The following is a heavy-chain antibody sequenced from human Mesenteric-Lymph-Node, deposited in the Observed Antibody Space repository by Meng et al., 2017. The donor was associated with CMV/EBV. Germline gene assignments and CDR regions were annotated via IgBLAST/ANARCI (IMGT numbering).Heavy chain of an antibody. CDR2: IYYSGST. D-gene: IGHD2-15*01. Sequence: ESLKISCTVSGGSISSYYWSWIRQPPGKGLEWIGYIYYSGSTNYNPSLKSRVTMSIDTSKNQFSLNLNSVTAADTAMYYCARDSGPTWGWFDPWGQGTLVTVSS. CDR3: ARDSGPTWGWFDP. CDR1: GGSISSYY. V-gene: IGHV4-59*01. J-gene: IGHJ5*02.